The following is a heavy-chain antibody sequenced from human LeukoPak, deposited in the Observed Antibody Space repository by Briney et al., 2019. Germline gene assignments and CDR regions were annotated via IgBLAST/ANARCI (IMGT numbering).Heavy chain of an antibody. CDR3: ANWPDDAFDI. Sequence: GSLRLSCAASGFTFSSYGMHWVRQAPGKGLEWVAVISYDGSNKYYADSVKGRFTISRDNSKNTLYLQMSSLRAEDTAVYYCANWPDDAFDIWGQGTMVTVSS. CDR1: GFTFSSYG. CDR2: ISYDGSNK. V-gene: IGHV3-30*18. J-gene: IGHJ3*02.